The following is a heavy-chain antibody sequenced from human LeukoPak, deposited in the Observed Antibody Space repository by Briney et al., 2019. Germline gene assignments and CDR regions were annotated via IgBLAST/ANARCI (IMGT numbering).Heavy chain of an antibody. CDR3: ARGLWRYYYGSGSYFHSDWFDP. CDR2: INAGNGNT. CDR1: GYTFTSYA. J-gene: IGHJ5*02. D-gene: IGHD3-10*01. Sequence: ASVKVSCKASGYTFTSYAMHWVRQAPGQRLEWMGWINAGNGNTKYSQEFQGRVTITRDTSASTAYMELSSLRSEDMAVYYCARGLWRYYYGSGSYFHSDWFDPWGQGTLVTVSS. V-gene: IGHV1-3*03.